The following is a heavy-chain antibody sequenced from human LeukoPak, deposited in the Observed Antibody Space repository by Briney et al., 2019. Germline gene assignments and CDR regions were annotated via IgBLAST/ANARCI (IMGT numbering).Heavy chain of an antibody. V-gene: IGHV1-18*01. CDR1: GYTFTSYG. J-gene: IGHJ6*02. CDR3: ARALKGYCSSTSCYKTYYYGMDV. D-gene: IGHD2-2*02. Sequence: ASVKVSCKASGYTFTSYGISWVRQAPGQGLEWMGWISAYNGNTNYAQKLQGRVTMTTDTSTSTAYMELRSLRSDDTAVYYCARALKGYCSSTSCYKTYYYGMDVWGQGTTVTVSS. CDR2: ISAYNGNT.